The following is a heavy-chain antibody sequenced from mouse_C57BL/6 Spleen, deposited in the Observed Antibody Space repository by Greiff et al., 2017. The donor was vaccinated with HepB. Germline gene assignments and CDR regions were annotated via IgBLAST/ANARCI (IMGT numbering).Heavy chain of an antibody. Sequence: EVMLVESGGDLVKPGGSLKLSCAASGFTFSSYGMSWVRQTPDKRLEWVATISSGGSYTYYPDSVKGRFTISRDNAKNTLYLQMSSLKSEDTAMYYCARHNYDYGDYFDYWGQGTTLTVSS. CDR1: GFTFSSYG. CDR2: ISSGGSYT. V-gene: IGHV5-6*01. D-gene: IGHD2-4*01. CDR3: ARHNYDYGDYFDY. J-gene: IGHJ2*01.